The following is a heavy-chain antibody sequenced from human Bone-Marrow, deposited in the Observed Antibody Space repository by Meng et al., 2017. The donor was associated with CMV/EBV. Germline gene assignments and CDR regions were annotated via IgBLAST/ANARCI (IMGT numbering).Heavy chain of an antibody. V-gene: IGHV3-21*01. CDR2: ISTSSSYI. CDR3: ARNPGTDAFDI. CDR1: GFTFSSYS. J-gene: IGHJ3*02. Sequence: GESLKMSCVASGFTFSSYSMNCVRQAPGKGLEWVSSISTSSSYIYYGDSVKGRFTISRDNAKNSLYLQMNSLRAEDTAVYYCARNPGTDAFDIWGQGTMVTVSS. D-gene: IGHD3-10*01.